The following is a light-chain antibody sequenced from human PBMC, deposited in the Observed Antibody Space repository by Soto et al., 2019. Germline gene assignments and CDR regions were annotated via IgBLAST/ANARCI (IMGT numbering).Light chain of an antibody. V-gene: IGKV3-20*01. CDR2: AAS. Sequence: EIVLTQSPDTLSLSPGESATLSCRASQSVRSSYLAWYQQTPGQTPRLLIYAASSRATGIPDRFSGSGSGTDFSLTISRLEAEDFAVYYCQQYGRSPWTFGQGTKVEIK. J-gene: IGKJ1*01. CDR3: QQYGRSPWT. CDR1: QSVRSSY.